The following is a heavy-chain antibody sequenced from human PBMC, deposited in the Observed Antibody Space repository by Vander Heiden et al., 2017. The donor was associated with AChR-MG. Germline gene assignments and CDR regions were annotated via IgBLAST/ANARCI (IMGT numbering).Heavy chain of an antibody. D-gene: IGHD3-10*01. CDR3: GSRAVGRGAY. CDR1: GPTFSGSA. J-gene: IGHJ4*02. CDR2: IKTKDENYAT. Sequence: EVQLVESGGGLVQPGGSLKLSCAASGPTFSGSAVPWVRQASGKGLEWLGRIKTKDENYATAYAASVEGRFTISRDDSRNTAFLQMASLKTEDTAVYYCGSRAVGRGAYWGQGALVTVSS. V-gene: IGHV3-73*02.